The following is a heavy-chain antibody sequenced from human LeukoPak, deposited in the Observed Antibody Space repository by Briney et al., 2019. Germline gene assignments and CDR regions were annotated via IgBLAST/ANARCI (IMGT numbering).Heavy chain of an antibody. D-gene: IGHD2-15*01. CDR3: ARPRSRVVAATIFDY. CDR2: ISYDGSNK. CDR1: GFTFSSYA. V-gene: IGHV3-30-3*01. Sequence: GGSLRLSCAASGFTFSSYAMHWVRQAPGKGLEGVAVISYDGSNKYYADSVKGRFTISRDNSKNTLYLQMNSLRAEDTAVYYCARPRSRVVAATIFDYWGQGTLVTVSS. J-gene: IGHJ4*02.